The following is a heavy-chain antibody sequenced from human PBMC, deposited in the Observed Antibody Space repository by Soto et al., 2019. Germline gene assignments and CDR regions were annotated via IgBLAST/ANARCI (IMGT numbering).Heavy chain of an antibody. Sequence: GGSLRLSCAASGFNFRDFWMSWVRQAPGKGLEWVANIKQDGSERYYVDSVKGRFTVSRDNTKNSLYLQMNSLRAEDTAMYYCARRNFGVLTDYWGPGTLVTVSS. CDR2: IKQDGSER. J-gene: IGHJ4*02. CDR1: GFNFRDFW. CDR3: ARRNFGVLTDY. D-gene: IGHD3-3*01. V-gene: IGHV3-7*03.